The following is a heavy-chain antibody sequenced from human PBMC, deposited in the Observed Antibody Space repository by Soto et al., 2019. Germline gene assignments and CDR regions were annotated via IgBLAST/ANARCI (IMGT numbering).Heavy chain of an antibody. J-gene: IGHJ4*02. CDR2: ISGPGGST. Sequence: EVQLLESGGGLVQPGGSLRLSCAASGFTFSSYGMSWFRQAPGKGLEGVSAISGPGGSTYYADTVKGRFTISRDNSKNTLYLQMISLRAEDTAVYYCAKKKPAEVAAPDFDCWGQGTLVTVSS. CDR3: AKKKPAEVAAPDFDC. CDR1: GFTFSSYG. V-gene: IGHV3-23*01.